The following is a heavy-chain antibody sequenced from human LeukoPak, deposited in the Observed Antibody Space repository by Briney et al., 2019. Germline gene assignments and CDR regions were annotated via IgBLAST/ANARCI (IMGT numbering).Heavy chain of an antibody. CDR3: ARGKNYYDSSGYLETFDY. CDR1: GGTFSSYA. J-gene: IGHJ4*02. CDR2: IIPIFGTA. D-gene: IGHD3-22*01. Sequence: SVKVSCKASGGTFSSYAISWVRQAPGQGLEWMGGIIPIFGTANYAQKFQGRVAITADESTSTAYMELSSLRSEDTAVYYCARGKNYYDSSGYLETFDYWGQGTLVTVSS. V-gene: IGHV1-69*13.